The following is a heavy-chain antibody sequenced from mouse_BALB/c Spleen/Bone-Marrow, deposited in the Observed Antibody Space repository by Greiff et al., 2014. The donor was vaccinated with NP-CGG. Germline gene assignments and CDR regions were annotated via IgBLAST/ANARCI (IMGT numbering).Heavy chain of an antibody. Sequence: QVQLQQSGAELVKPGASVKLSCKASGYTFSSYYMYWVKQRPGQGLEWIGEINPSNGGTKFYEKFKSKATLTVDKSSSTAYMQLSSLTSEDSAVYYCTRSNYGYWYFDVWGAGTTVTVSS. CDR3: TRSNYGYWYFDV. V-gene: IGHV1S81*02. CDR2: INPSNGGT. CDR1: GYTFSSYY. J-gene: IGHJ1*01. D-gene: IGHD1-1*01.